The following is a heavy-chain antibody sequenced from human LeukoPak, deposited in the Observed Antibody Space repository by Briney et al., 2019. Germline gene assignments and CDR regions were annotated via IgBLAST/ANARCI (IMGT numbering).Heavy chain of an antibody. J-gene: IGHJ1*01. Sequence: SETLSLTCAVSGGSISSYYWSWIRQPPGKGLEWIGYIYYSGSTNYNPSLKSRVTISVDTSKNQFSLKLSSVTAADTAVYYCARIGVALQHWGQGTLVTVSS. CDR3: ARIGVALQH. D-gene: IGHD2-8*01. CDR1: GGSISSYY. V-gene: IGHV4-59*01. CDR2: IYYSGST.